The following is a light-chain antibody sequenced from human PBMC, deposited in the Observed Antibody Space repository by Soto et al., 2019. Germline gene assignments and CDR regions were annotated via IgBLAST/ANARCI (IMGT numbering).Light chain of an antibody. CDR1: QDISHY. CDR3: EESDDAPMR. J-gene: IGKJ5*01. Sequence: DRQRAQSGSCLSAGGGGTVTITCQASQDISHYLNWYQQKPGKALKLLIYDASNLHPGVPSRFRESGSGTAFSLNLPSRQPEEVATPYCEESDDAPMRFGQGTRLEI. CDR2: DAS. V-gene: IGKV1-33*01.